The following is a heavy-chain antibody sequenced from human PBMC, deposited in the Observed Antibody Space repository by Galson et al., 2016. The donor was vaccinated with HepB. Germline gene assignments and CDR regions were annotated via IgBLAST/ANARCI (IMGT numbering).Heavy chain of an antibody. V-gene: IGHV3-33*01. CDR2: IWFDGRNK. Sequence: SLRLSCAGSGFTFSNYGMHWVRQAPGKGLEWVSKIWFDGRNKYYGDSVKGRFTISRDNSKNKLYLQMNSLRAGDTAVYYCARDDHYGVYFDHWGQGTLVTVSS. CDR3: ARDDHYGVYFDH. J-gene: IGHJ4*02. D-gene: IGHD3-16*01. CDR1: GFTFSNYG.